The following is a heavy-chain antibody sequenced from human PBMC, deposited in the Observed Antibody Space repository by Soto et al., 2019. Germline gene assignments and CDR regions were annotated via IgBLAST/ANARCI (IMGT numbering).Heavy chain of an antibody. V-gene: IGHV1-69*06. Sequence: QVQLVQSGAEVKKPGSSVKVSCKASGGTFSSYAISWVRQAPGQGLEWMGGFIPIFGTANYAQKFQGRVTITADKSTSTAYMEMSSLRSEDTAVYYCAIGTIGYCSGGSCYSPDYWGQGTLVTVSS. D-gene: IGHD2-15*01. J-gene: IGHJ4*02. CDR3: AIGTIGYCSGGSCYSPDY. CDR1: GGTFSSYA. CDR2: FIPIFGTA.